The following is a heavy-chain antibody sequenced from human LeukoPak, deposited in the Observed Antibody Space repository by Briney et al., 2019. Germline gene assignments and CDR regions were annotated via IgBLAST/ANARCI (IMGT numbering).Heavy chain of an antibody. D-gene: IGHD3-16*02. CDR1: GFIFSNFA. CDR2: IKQDGSEA. J-gene: IGHJ3*02. CDR3: ARGVWGSYRYTPDAFDI. Sequence: PGGSLRLSCAASGFIFSNFAMTWVRQAPGKGLEWVANIKQDGSEAYYVDSVKGRFTVSRDNAKNSLYLQMNSLRAEDTAVYYCARGVWGSYRYTPDAFDIWGQGTMVTVSS. V-gene: IGHV3-7*01.